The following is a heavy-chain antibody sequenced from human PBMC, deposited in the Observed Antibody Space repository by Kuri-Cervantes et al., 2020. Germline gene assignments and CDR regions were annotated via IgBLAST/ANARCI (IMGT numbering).Heavy chain of an antibody. J-gene: IGHJ5*02. Sequence: GESLKISCAVSGFTFNNYGMHWVRQAPGKGLEWVAFIRFDGSHRFYADSVKGRYTISRDKSENTLYLHMNSLRAEDTAVYYCATLCGGDCYSTQADWFDPWGQGTLVTVSS. CDR2: IRFDGSHR. CDR1: GFTFNNYG. CDR3: ATLCGGDCYSTQADWFDP. V-gene: IGHV3-30*02. D-gene: IGHD2-21*02.